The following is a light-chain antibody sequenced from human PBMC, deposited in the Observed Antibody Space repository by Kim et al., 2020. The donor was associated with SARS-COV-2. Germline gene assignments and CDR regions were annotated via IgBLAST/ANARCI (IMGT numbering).Light chain of an antibody. CDR1: KLGDKY. CDR3: QAWDSSTAV. Sequence: SYELTQPPSVSVSPGQTASITCSGDKLGDKYACWYQQKPCQSPVLVIYQDSKRPSGIPERFSGSNSGNTATLTIRGTQAMDEADYYCQAWDSSTAVFGGGTQLTVL. J-gene: IGLJ2*01. CDR2: QDS. V-gene: IGLV3-1*01.